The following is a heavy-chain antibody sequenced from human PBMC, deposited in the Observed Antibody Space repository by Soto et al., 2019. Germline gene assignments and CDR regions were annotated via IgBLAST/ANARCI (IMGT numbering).Heavy chain of an antibody. J-gene: IGHJ4*02. V-gene: IGHV3-23*01. Sequence: EVHLLGSGGDLVKPGGSLRLSCEVSGFTFNNFAMSWVRQSPGKGLEWVSTISSDGDLRHYAESVKGRFTISRDNSKSCLLLQMNSPRAEDTALCSCAKVRQRFLDILTGATNFDSWGQGPLVTVSS. CDR2: ISSDGDLR. D-gene: IGHD3-9*01. CDR1: GFTFNNFA. CDR3: AKVRQRFLDILTGATNFDS.